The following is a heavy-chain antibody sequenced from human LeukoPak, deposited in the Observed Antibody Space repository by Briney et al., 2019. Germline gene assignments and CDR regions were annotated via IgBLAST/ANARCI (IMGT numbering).Heavy chain of an antibody. J-gene: IGHJ4*02. CDR3: ASDGFLGPVTAYLDY. Sequence: GGALRVSCAASGYTFCSYAMHCVREAPGKGLLWVSRVKSDGSSVSYADSVKGRFSSARYNARNTLYLQMNSLRAEDTAVYYCASDGFLGPVTAYLDYWGQGTPVTVSS. V-gene: IGHV3-74*01. CDR2: VKSDGSSV. CDR1: GYTFCSYA. D-gene: IGHD2-21*02.